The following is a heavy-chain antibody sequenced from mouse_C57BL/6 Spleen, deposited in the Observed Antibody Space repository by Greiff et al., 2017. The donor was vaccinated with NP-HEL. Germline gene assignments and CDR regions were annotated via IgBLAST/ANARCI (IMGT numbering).Heavy chain of an antibody. Sequence: EVQLQQSGAELVRPGASVKLSCTASGFNIKDDYMHWVKQRPEQGLEWIGWIDPENGDTEYASKFQGKATITADTSSNTAYLQLSSLTSEDTAVYYCTTGYDYGAYWGQGTLVTVSA. V-gene: IGHV14-4*01. D-gene: IGHD2-4*01. CDR1: GFNIKDDY. CDR2: IDPENGDT. CDR3: TTGYDYGAY. J-gene: IGHJ3*01.